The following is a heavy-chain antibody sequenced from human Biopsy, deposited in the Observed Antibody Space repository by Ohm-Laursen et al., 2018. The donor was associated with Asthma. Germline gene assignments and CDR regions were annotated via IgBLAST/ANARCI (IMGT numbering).Heavy chain of an antibody. Sequence: RSLRLSCAASGFVFRSHAMHWVRQAPGKGLEWVAVVSYDGGVAHYADSMKGRFTISRDNAKSTLYLQANRLRTDDTAVYYCAKRRGYSDLTDFDHWGQGTLVTVSS. V-gene: IGHV3-30*18. D-gene: IGHD3-3*01. CDR3: AKRRGYSDLTDFDH. CDR1: GFVFRSHA. CDR2: VSYDGGVA. J-gene: IGHJ4*02.